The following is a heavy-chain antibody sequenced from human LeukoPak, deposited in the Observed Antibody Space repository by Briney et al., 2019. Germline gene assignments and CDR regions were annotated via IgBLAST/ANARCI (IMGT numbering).Heavy chain of an antibody. V-gene: IGHV1-2*02. J-gene: IGHJ5*02. CDR2: INPNSGGT. D-gene: IGHD6-19*01. CDR3: AKGRVVAGTKSLTYNWFDP. Sequence: ASVKDSCKASGYTFTGYYIHWVRQAPGQGLEWMGWINPNSGGTKYAQKFQGRVTMTRDTSISTAYMGLSRLRSDDTAVYYCAKGRVVAGTKSLTYNWFDPWGQGTLVTVSS. CDR1: GYTFTGYY.